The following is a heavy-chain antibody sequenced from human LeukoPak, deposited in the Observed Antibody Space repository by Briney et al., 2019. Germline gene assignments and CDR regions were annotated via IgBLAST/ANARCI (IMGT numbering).Heavy chain of an antibody. Sequence: SETLSLTCTVSGGSISSYYWSWIRQPPGKGLEWIGYIYYSGSTNYMPSLKSRVTITVDTSKNQFSLKLSSVTAADTAVYYCARTMDRYSFGDWFDPWGQGTLVTVSS. V-gene: IGHV4-59*08. J-gene: IGHJ5*02. CDR3: ARTMDRYSFGDWFDP. CDR2: IYYSGST. CDR1: GGSISSYY. D-gene: IGHD6-13*01.